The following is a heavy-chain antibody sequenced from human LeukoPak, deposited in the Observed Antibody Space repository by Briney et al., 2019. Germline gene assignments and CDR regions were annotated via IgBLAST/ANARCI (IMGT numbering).Heavy chain of an antibody. CDR3: ARAVRGVSYYYYMDV. V-gene: IGHV3-21*01. CDR2: ISSSSSYI. D-gene: IGHD3-10*01. J-gene: IGHJ6*03. CDR1: GFTFSSYS. Sequence: GGSLRLSCAASGFTFSSYSMNWVRQAPGKGLEWVSSISSSSSYIYYADSVKGRFTISRDNAKNSLYLQMNSLRAEDTAVYYCARAVRGVSYYYYMDVWGKGTTVTISS.